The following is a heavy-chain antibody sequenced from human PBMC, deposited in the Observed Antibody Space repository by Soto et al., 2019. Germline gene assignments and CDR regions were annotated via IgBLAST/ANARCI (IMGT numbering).Heavy chain of an antibody. J-gene: IGHJ5*02. V-gene: IGHV1-69*06. Sequence: SVKVSCKASGGTFSSYAISWVRQAPGQGLEWMGGVIPIFGTANYAQKFQGRVTITADKSTSTAYMELSSLRSEDTAVYYCAREIAVAGGGNWFDPWGQGTLVTVSS. CDR2: VIPIFGTA. CDR1: GGTFSSYA. CDR3: AREIAVAGGGNWFDP. D-gene: IGHD6-19*01.